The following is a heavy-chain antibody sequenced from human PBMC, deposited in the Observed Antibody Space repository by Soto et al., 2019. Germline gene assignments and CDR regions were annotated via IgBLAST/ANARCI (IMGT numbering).Heavy chain of an antibody. Sequence: ASVKVSCKASGYSFSSYGISWVRQAPGQGLEWMGWISAYNGNTNYAQKLQGRVTITTDTSTNTAYMEVRSLRSDDTAVYYCARDRSAMILSYWGQGTLVTVSS. V-gene: IGHV1-18*04. CDR1: GYSFSSYG. CDR2: ISAYNGNT. CDR3: ARDRSAMILSY. D-gene: IGHD2-2*01. J-gene: IGHJ4*02.